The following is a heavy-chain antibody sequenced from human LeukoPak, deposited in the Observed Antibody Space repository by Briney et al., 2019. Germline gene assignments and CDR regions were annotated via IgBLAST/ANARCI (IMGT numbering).Heavy chain of an antibody. CDR2: ISYDGSNK. J-gene: IGHJ4*02. Sequence: GRSLRLSCAASGFAFSSYGIHWVRQAPGKGLEWVAVISYDGSNKYYADSVKGRFTISRDNSKNTLYLQMNSLRAEDTAVYYCARELVITTTRFDYWGQGTLVTVSS. V-gene: IGHV3-30*03. D-gene: IGHD1-14*01. CDR3: ARELVITTTRFDY. CDR1: GFAFSSYG.